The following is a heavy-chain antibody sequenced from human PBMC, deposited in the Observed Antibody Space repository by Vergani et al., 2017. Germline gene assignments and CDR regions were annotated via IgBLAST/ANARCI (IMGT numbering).Heavy chain of an antibody. Sequence: QVQLVQSGAEVKKPGASVKVSCKASGYTFTRYVMHWVRQAPGQRLEWMGWINAGNGNTKYSQKFQGRVTITRDSSAGTAYMQLSTLRSEDPAVYYCARSSPENIDYWGQGTLVTVSS. D-gene: IGHD1/OR15-1a*01. J-gene: IGHJ4*02. V-gene: IGHV1-3*01. CDR3: ARSSPENIDY. CDR1: GYTFTRYV. CDR2: INAGNGNT.